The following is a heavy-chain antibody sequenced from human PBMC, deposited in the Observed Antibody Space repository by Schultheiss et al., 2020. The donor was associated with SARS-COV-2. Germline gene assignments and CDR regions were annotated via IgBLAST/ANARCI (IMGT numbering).Heavy chain of an antibody. CDR3: ARAGYGSGSYYNPPTGMDV. D-gene: IGHD3-10*01. CDR1: GGSFSGYY. Sequence: SQTLSLTCAVYGGSFSGYYWSWIRQPPGKGLEWIGYIYYSGSTNYNPSLKSRVTISVDTSKNQFSLNLTSVTAADTAVYYCARAGYGSGSYYNPPTGMDVWGQGTTVTVSS. CDR2: IYYSGST. V-gene: IGHV4-59*01. J-gene: IGHJ6*02.